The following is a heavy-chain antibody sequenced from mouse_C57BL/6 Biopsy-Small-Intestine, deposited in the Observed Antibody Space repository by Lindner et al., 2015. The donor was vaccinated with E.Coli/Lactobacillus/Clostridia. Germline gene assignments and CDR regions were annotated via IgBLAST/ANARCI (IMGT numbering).Heavy chain of an antibody. CDR1: GDTLIKFS. J-gene: IGHJ2*01. D-gene: IGHD2-2*01. CDR2: FDPAESER. CDR3: ATSTMVRGVIQTTYFDH. V-gene: IGHV1S127*01. Sequence: SVKVSCKLSGDTLIKFSMHWVRQAPGKGLEWMGGFDPAESERIYAQKFQGRITMTEDTSTDTAYMEMSSLRYEDTAIYFCATSTMVRGVIQTTYFDHWGQGTLVTVSS.